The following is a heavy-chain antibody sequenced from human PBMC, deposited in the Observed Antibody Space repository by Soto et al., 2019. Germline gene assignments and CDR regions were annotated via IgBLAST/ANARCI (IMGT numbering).Heavy chain of an antibody. V-gene: IGHV3-48*02. CDR2: ISSSSSTI. CDR3: ARDRSYYDSSGYCPDC. CDR1: GFTFSSYS. J-gene: IGHJ4*02. Sequence: EVQLVESGGGLVQPGGSLRLSCAASGFTFSSYSMNWVRQAPGKGLEWVSYISSSSSTIYYADSVKGRFTISRDNAKNSLYLQMNSLRDEDTAVYYCARDRSYYDSSGYCPDCWGQGTLVTVSS. D-gene: IGHD3-22*01.